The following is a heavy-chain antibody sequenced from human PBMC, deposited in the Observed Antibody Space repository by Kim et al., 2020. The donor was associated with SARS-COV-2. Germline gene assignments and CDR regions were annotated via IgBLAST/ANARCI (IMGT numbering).Heavy chain of an antibody. Sequence: SETLSLTCTVSGGSISSSSYYWGWIRQPPGKGLEWIGSIYYSGSTYYNPSLKSRVTISVDTSKNQFSLKLSSVTAADTAVYYCAIVNDDFWSGYYTHFDDYWGQGTLVTVSS. CDR2: IYYSGST. CDR3: AIVNDDFWSGYYTHFDDY. D-gene: IGHD3-3*01. J-gene: IGHJ4*02. V-gene: IGHV4-39*01. CDR1: GGSISSSSYY.